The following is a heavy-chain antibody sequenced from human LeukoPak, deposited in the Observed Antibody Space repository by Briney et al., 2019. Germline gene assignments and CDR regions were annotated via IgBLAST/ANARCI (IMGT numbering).Heavy chain of an antibody. J-gene: IGHJ5*02. CDR2: IYHSGST. D-gene: IGHD1-26*01. CDR3: ARDGYSGSYSFWFDP. CDR1: GGSISSSNW. V-gene: IGHV4-4*02. Sequence: PSETLSLTCAVSGGSISSSNWWGWVRQPPGKGLEWIGEIYHSGSTNYNPSLKSRVTISVDKSKNQFSLKLSSVTAADTAVYYCARDGYSGSYSFWFDPWGQGTLVTVSS.